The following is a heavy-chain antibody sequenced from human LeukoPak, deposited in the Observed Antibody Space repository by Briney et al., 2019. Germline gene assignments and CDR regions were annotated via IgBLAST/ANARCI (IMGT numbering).Heavy chain of an antibody. V-gene: IGHV7-4-1*02. J-gene: IGHJ4*02. D-gene: IGHD2-2*01. CDR2: INTNTGNP. Sequence: ASVKVSCTASGYTFSDYYIHWVRQAPGQGLEWMGWINTNTGNPTYAQGFTGRFVFSLDTSVSTAYLQISSLKAEDTAVYYCARFESTSYFDYWGQGTLVTVSS. CDR1: GYTFSDYY. CDR3: ARFESTSYFDY.